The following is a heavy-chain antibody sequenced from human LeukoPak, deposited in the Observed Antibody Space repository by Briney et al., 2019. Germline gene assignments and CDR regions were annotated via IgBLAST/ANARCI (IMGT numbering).Heavy chain of an antibody. CDR3: ARSSIIAAAGPYYFDY. Sequence: SVKVSCKASGGTFSSYTISWVRQAPGQGLEWMGGIIPIFGTANYAQKFQGRVTITADKSTSTAYMELSSLRSEDTAVYYCARSSIIAAAGPYYFDYWGQGTLVTVSS. V-gene: IGHV1-69*06. CDR1: GGTFSSYT. J-gene: IGHJ4*02. CDR2: IIPIFGTA. D-gene: IGHD6-13*01.